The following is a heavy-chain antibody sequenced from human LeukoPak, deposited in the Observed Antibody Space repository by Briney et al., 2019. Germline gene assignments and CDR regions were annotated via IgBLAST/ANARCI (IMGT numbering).Heavy chain of an antibody. CDR3: ARDILGIVAAPDY. V-gene: IGHV3-21*01. Sequence: GGSLRLSCAASGFTFSSYSMNWVRQAPGKGLEWVSSISSSSSYIYYADSVKGRFTISRDNAKNSLYLQMDSLRAEDTAVYYCARDILGIVAAPDYWGQGTLVTVSS. CDR2: ISSSSSYI. D-gene: IGHD6-6*01. J-gene: IGHJ4*02. CDR1: GFTFSSYS.